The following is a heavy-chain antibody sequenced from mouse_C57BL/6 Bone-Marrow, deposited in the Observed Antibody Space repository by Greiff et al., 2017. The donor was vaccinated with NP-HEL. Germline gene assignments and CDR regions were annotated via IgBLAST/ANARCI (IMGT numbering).Heavy chain of an antibody. V-gene: IGHV2-5*01. Sequence: VHLVESGPGLVQPSQSLSITCTVSGFSLTSYGVHWVRQSPGKGLEWLGVIWRGGSTDYNAAFMSRLSITKDNSKSQVFFKMNSLQADDTAIYYCAKKAYGYDEGYWYFDVWGTGTTVTVSS. CDR2: IWRGGST. CDR3: AKKAYGYDEGYWYFDV. D-gene: IGHD2-2*01. CDR1: GFSLTSYG. J-gene: IGHJ1*03.